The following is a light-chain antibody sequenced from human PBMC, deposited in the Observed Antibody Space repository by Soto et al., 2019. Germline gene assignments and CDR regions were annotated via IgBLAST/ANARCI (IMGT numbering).Light chain of an antibody. J-gene: IGKJ4*01. Sequence: DIQMTQSPSTLSAPVGDRVTITCRASQSVSSWLAWYQQKPGKAPKLLIYKASNLESGVPSRFSGSGSGTEFTLTIRSLQPDDFATYYCQQYNGDSTFGRGTKVESK. CDR3: QQYNGDST. CDR2: KAS. V-gene: IGKV1-5*03. CDR1: QSVSSW.